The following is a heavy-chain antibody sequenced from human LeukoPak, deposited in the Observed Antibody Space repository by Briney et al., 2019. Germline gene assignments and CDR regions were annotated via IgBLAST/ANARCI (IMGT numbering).Heavy chain of an antibody. J-gene: IGHJ5*02. CDR1: GLPLRALP. CDR3: ANDPWGFDP. CDR2: ISGSGGST. D-gene: IGHD1-26*01. Sequence: PGGSLDSPFPASGLPLRALPMAGVGRAPGRGVEWVSAISGSGGSTYYADSVKGRFTISRDNSKNTLYLQMNSLRAEDTAVYYCANDPWGFDPWGQGTLVTVSS. V-gene: IGHV3-23*01.